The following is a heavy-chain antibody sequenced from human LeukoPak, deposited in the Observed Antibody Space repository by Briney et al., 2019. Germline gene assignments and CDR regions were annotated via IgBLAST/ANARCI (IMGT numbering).Heavy chain of an antibody. V-gene: IGHV3-21*01. J-gene: IGHJ3*02. CDR2: ISSSSSYI. CDR1: GFTFSSYS. CDR3: AREVGYYYDSSGYDAFDI. D-gene: IGHD3-22*01. Sequence: SGGSLRLSCAASGFTFSSYSMNWVRQAPGKGLEWVSSISSSSSYIYYADSVKGRFTISRDNAKNSLYPQMNSLRAEDTAVYYCAREVGYYYDSSGYDAFDIWGQGTMVTVSS.